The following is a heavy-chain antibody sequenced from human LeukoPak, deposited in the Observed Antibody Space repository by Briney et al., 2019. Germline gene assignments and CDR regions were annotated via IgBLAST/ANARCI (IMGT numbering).Heavy chain of an antibody. CDR2: ISSSSSTI. J-gene: IGHJ4*02. D-gene: IGHD3-22*01. V-gene: IGHV3-48*02. CDR1: GFTFSSYS. CDR3: ARGPEGYYDSSGYYGGDDY. Sequence: PGGSLRLSCAASGFTFSSYSMNWVRQAPGKGLEWVSYISSSSSTIYYADSVKGRFTISRDNAKNSLYLQMNSLRDEDTAVYYCARGPEGYYDSSGYYGGDDYWGQGTLVTVSS.